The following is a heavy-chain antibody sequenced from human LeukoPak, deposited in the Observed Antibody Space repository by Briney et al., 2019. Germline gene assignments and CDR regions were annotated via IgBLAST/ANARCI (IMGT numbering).Heavy chain of an antibody. J-gene: IGHJ4*02. CDR2: ITGSSSNI. CDR1: GFTFSSYS. CDR3: ARDYDYGFDY. Sequence: PGGSLRLSCAASGFTFSSYSMNWVRQAPGKGLEWVSYITGSSSNIYYADSVKGRFTISRDNARNSLYPQMNSLRDEDTAVYYCARDYDYGFDYWGQGSLVTVSS. V-gene: IGHV3-48*02. D-gene: IGHD4-17*01.